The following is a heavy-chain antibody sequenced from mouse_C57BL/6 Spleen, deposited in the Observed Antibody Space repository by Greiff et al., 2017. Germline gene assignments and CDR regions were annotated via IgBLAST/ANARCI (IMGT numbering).Heavy chain of an antibody. Sequence: QVQLQQSGAELARPGASVKLSCKASGYTFTSYGISWVKQRTGQGLEWIGEIYPRSGNTYYNEKFKGKATLTADKSSSTAYMELRSLTSEDSAVYFCARLEDGYYLFAYWGQGTLVTVSA. D-gene: IGHD2-3*01. CDR3: ARLEDGYYLFAY. CDR2: IYPRSGNT. J-gene: IGHJ3*01. CDR1: GYTFTSYG. V-gene: IGHV1-81*01.